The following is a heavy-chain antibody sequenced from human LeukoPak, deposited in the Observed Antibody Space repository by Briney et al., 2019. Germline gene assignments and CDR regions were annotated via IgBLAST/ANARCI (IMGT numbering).Heavy chain of an antibody. J-gene: IGHJ5*02. Sequence: PGGSLRLSCAASRSTLSNYDMNWVRQAPGKGLEWVSSISTSSRYIYYKDSVRGRFTISRDDAKNSLYLEMNSLRAEDTAVYYCARADCSSSTCYLRRSWFDPWGQGTLVTVSS. CDR3: ARADCSSSTCYLRRSWFDP. CDR1: RSTLSNYD. V-gene: IGHV3-21*01. CDR2: ISTSSRYI. D-gene: IGHD2-2*01.